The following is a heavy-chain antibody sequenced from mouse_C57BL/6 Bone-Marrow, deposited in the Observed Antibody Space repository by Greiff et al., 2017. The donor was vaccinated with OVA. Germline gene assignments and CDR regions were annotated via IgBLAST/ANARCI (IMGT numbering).Heavy chain of an antibody. J-gene: IGHJ3*01. CDR2: IHPNSGST. CDR3: ARERDGYGFAY. Sequence: VQLQQPGAELVKPGASVKLSCKASGYTFTSYWMHWVKQRPGQGLEWIGMIHPNSGSTNYNEKFKSKATLTVDKSSSTAYMQLSSLTSEDSAVYYCARERDGYGFAYWGQGTLVTVSA. CDR1: GYTFTSYW. D-gene: IGHD2-2*01. V-gene: IGHV1-64*01.